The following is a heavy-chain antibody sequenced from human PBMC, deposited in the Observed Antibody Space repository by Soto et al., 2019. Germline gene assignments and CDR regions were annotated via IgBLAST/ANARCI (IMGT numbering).Heavy chain of an antibody. CDR2: IFPKFGTT. J-gene: IGHJ6*02. V-gene: IGHV1-69*01. Sequence: QVQLVQSGAEVKKPGSSVKVSCKASGDTDTNYVISWVRQAPGQGLEWMGGIFPKFGTTYSAQKLQDRLTINADESTSTVYMQLSSLRLDDTAVYYCEAEMTFGKLSVVWGQGTKVTVSS. CDR3: EAEMTFGKLSVV. D-gene: IGHD3-16*02. CDR1: GDTDTNYV.